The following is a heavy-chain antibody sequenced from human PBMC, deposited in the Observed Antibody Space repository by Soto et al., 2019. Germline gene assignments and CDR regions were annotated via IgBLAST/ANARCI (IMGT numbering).Heavy chain of an antibody. CDR2: IIPIFGTA. CDR1: GGTFSSYA. CDR3: ATSRISIAVAGETEYYFDY. V-gene: IGHV1-69*06. D-gene: IGHD6-19*01. Sequence: QVQLVQSGAEVKKPGSSVKVSCKASGGTFSSYAISWVRQAPGQGLEWMGGIIPIFGTANYAQKFQGWVTMTRDTSISTAYMELSRLRSDDTAVYYCATSRISIAVAGETEYYFDYWGQGTLVTVSS. J-gene: IGHJ4*02.